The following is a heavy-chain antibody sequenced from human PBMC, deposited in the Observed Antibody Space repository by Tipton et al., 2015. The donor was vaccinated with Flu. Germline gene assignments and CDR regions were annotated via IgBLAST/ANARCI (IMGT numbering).Heavy chain of an antibody. CDR1: GGSISSGGYS. J-gene: IGHJ5*02. V-gene: IGHV4-30-2*01. Sequence: TLSLTCAVSGGSISSGGYSWSWIRQPPGKGLEWIGYIYHSGSTYYNPSLKSRVTISVDRSKNQFSLKLSSVTAADTAVYYCARGAHCSGGSCLGTWFDPWGQGTLVTVSS. D-gene: IGHD2-15*01. CDR2: IYHSGST. CDR3: ARGAHCSGGSCLGTWFDP.